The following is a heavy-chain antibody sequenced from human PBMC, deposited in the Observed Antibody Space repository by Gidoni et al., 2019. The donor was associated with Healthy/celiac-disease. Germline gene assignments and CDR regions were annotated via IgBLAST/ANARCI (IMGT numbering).Heavy chain of an antibody. CDR1: GGTFSSYA. CDR2: IIPIFGTA. CDR3: AREEEYCGGDCYSIRSYLPGRNYYYYYGMDV. Sequence: QVQLVQSGAEVKKPGSSVKVSCKASGGTFSSYAISWVRQAPGQGFEWMGGIIPIFGTANYAQKFQGRVTITADESTSTAYMELSSLRSEDTAVYYCAREEEYCGGDCYSIRSYLPGRNYYYYYGMDVWGQGTTVTVSS. J-gene: IGHJ6*02. V-gene: IGHV1-69*01. D-gene: IGHD2-21*02.